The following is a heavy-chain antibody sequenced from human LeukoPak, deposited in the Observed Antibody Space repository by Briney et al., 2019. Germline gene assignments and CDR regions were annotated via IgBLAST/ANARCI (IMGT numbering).Heavy chain of an antibody. D-gene: IGHD6-13*01. CDR3: ARSQYSSSLHGMDV. CDR1: GGTFSSYA. V-gene: IGHV1-69*05. CDR2: IIPIFGTA. Sequence: SVKVSCKASGGTFSSYAISWARQAPGQGLEWMGGIIPIFGTANYAQKFQGRVTITTDESTSTAYMELSSLRSEDTAVYYCARSQYSSSLHGMDVWGQGTTVTVSS. J-gene: IGHJ6*02.